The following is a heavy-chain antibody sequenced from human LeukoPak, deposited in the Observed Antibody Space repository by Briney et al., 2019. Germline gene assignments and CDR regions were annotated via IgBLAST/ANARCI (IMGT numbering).Heavy chain of an antibody. V-gene: IGHV4-31*03. CDR3: ARVVGRYYYDSSGYPDY. D-gene: IGHD3-22*01. J-gene: IGHJ4*02. Sequence: SETLSLTCTVSGGSISSGGYYWSWIRQHPGKGLEWIGYIYYSGSTYYNPSLKSRVTITVDTSKNQFSLKLSSVTAADTAVYYCARVVGRYYYDSSGYPDYWGQGTLVTVSS. CDR2: IYYSGST. CDR1: GGSISSGGYY.